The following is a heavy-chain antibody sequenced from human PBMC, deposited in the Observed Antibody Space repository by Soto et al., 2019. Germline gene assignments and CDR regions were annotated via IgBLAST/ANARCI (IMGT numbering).Heavy chain of an antibody. CDR2: ISYDGSNK. J-gene: IGHJ6*02. V-gene: IGHV3-30*03. D-gene: IGHD2-2*01. CDR1: GFTFSSYG. Sequence: QVQLVESGGGVVQTGRSLRLSCAASGFTFSSYGMHWVRQAPGKGLEWVAVISYDGSNKYYADSVKGRFTISRDNSKNTLYLQMNSLRAEVTAVYYCQQDIVVGYGMDVWGQGTTVTVS. CDR3: QQDIVVGYGMDV.